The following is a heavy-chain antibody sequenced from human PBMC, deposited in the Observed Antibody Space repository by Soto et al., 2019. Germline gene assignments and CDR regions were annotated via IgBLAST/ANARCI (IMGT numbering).Heavy chain of an antibody. D-gene: IGHD3-10*01. J-gene: IGHJ4*02. CDR1: GGTFSSYT. CDR3: ARGLGVRGVTFDY. V-gene: IGHV1-69*02. Sequence: QVQLVQSGAEVQKPGSSVKVSCKASGGTFSSYTISWVRQAPGQGLEWMGRIIPILGIANYAQKFQGRVTITADKSTSTAYMELSSLRSEDTAVYYCARGLGVRGVTFDYWGQGTLVTVSS. CDR2: IIPILGIA.